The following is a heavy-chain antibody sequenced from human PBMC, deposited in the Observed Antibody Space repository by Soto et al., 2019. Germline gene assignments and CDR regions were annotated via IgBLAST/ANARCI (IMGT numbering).Heavy chain of an antibody. CDR2: IRSKTDGGTT. CDR1: GFTFSDAW. V-gene: IGHV3-15*07. CDR3: TTLRITERIDY. J-gene: IGHJ4*02. D-gene: IGHD1-20*01. Sequence: GGSLRLSCAASGFTFSDAWMNWVRQAPGKGLEWVGRIRSKTDGGTTDYAAPVKGRFTISRDDSRDTLYLQMNSLKTEDTAVYYCTTLRITERIDYWGQGTPVTVSS.